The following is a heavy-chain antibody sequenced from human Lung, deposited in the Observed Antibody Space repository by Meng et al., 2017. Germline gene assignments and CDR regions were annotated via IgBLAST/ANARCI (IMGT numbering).Heavy chain of an antibody. D-gene: IGHD4-11*01. Sequence: QLQLQQWGAGLLKPLETLSLTCVVSGGSFSDYYWSWIRQPPGKGLEWIGEINHSGSTNYNPSLESRATISVDTSQNNLSLKLSSVTAADSAVYYCARGPTTMAHDFDYWGQGTLVTVSS. CDR2: INHSGST. CDR3: ARGPTTMAHDFDY. CDR1: GGSFSDYY. V-gene: IGHV4-34*01. J-gene: IGHJ4*02.